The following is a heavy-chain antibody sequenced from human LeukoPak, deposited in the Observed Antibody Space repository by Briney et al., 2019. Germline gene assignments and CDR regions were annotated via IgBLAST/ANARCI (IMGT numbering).Heavy chain of an antibody. CDR3: ARAVVVMSYFDY. D-gene: IGHD3-22*01. CDR1: GFTFSSYE. Sequence: GGSLRLSCAASGFTFSSYEMNWVRQAPGKGLAWVSYISSSGSTIYYADSVKGRFTISRDNAKNSLYLQMNSLRSEDTAVYYCARAVVVMSYFDYWGQGTLVTVSS. CDR2: ISSSGSTI. V-gene: IGHV3-48*03. J-gene: IGHJ4*02.